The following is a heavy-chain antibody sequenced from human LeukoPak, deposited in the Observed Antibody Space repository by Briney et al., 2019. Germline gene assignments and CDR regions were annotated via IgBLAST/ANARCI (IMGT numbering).Heavy chain of an antibody. D-gene: IGHD3-9*01. V-gene: IGHV3-9*01. Sequence: PGGSLRLSCATSGFTFADYAMHWVRQAPGKGLDWVSGIGWNSDSIYYVDSVKGRFTISRDNAKNSLYLQMNSLRGEDTALYYCTRDAIRSFGSTGGGWYFDLWGRGTLVTVSS. CDR2: IGWNSDSI. CDR3: TRDAIRSFGSTGGGWYFDL. CDR1: GFTFADYA. J-gene: IGHJ2*01.